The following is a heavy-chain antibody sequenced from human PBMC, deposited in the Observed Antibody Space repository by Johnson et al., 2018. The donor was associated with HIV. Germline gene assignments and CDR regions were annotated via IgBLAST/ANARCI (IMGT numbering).Heavy chain of an antibody. J-gene: IGHJ3*02. CDR1: GFTFRDYA. V-gene: IGHV3-30-3*01. Sequence: QVQLVESGGGVVQPRGSLRLSCAASGFTFRDYAMHWVRQAPGKGLEWVAVISYDGSNKYYADSVKGRFTISRDNSKNTLYLQVKSLRAEDTAVYYCARDTEYSSNWYAFDIWGQGTMVTVSS. CDR2: ISYDGSNK. D-gene: IGHD6-13*01. CDR3: ARDTEYSSNWYAFDI.